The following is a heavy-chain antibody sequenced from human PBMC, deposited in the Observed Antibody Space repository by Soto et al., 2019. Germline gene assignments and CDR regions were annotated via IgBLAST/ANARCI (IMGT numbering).Heavy chain of an antibody. D-gene: IGHD3-22*01. CDR2: IYYSGST. CDR3: ARRPGGSGYCDWFDP. CDR1: GGSISSSSYY. J-gene: IGHJ5*02. V-gene: IGHV4-39*01. Sequence: SETLSLTCTVSGGSISSSSYYWGWIRQPPGKGLEWIGSIYYSGSTYYNPSLKSRVTISVDTSKNQFSLKLSSVTAADTAVYYCARRPGGSGYCDWFDPWGQGTLVTVSS.